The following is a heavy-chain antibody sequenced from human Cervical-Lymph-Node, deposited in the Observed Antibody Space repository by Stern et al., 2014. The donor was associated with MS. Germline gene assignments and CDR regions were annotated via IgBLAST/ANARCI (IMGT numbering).Heavy chain of an antibody. CDR3: VRHFPASLRYIDS. Sequence: QVQLQESGPGLVKPSETLSLTCTVSSDSIVSSGSYWGWIRQSPGMGLQWIASIYHSGSTHYHPSLKSRVTISVDTSKNQLSLELKSVAASDTAVYYCVRHFPASLRYIDSWGQGTLVTVSS. V-gene: IGHV4-39*01. CDR1: SDSIVSSGSY. D-gene: IGHD5-12*01. J-gene: IGHJ4*02. CDR2: IYHSGST.